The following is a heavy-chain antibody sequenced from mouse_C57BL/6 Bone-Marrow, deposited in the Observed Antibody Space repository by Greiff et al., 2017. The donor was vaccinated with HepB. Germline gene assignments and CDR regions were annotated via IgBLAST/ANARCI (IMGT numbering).Heavy chain of an antibody. J-gene: IGHJ2*01. CDR2: INPYNGGT. Sequence: EVQLVESGPVLVKPGASVKMSCKASGYTFTDYYMNWVKQSHGKSLEWIGVINPYNGGTSYNQKFKGKATLTVDKSSSTAYMELNSLTSEDSAVYYCARSDSSGPWFAYWGQGTTLTVSS. D-gene: IGHD3-2*02. CDR3: ARSDSSGPWFAY. CDR1: GYTFTDYY. V-gene: IGHV1-19*01.